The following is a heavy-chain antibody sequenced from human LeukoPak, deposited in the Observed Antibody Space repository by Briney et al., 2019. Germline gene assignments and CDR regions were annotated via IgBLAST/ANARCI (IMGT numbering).Heavy chain of an antibody. CDR2: IIPIFGTA. J-gene: IGHJ5*02. CDR1: GGTFSSYA. D-gene: IGHD3-10*01. V-gene: IGHV1-69*05. CDR3: ARDYYGSGSYYKGSGWFDP. Sequence: ASVKVSCKASGGTFSSYAISWVRQAPGQGLEWMGGIIPIFGTANYAQKFQGRVTITTDESTSTAYMELSSLRSEDTAVYYCARDYYGSGSYYKGSGWFDPWGQGTLVTVSS.